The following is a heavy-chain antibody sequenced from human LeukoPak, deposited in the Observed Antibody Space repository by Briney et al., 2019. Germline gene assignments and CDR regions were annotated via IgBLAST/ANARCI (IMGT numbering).Heavy chain of an antibody. Sequence: PGGALRLCCTASGFAFAEHLRSWVRQVPGKGLEWVSGINWSGGSTGDADPLRGRFTISRDNAKTSLYLQMESLRAEDPALYSCARAPITSPFYFDYWGQGTLVTVSS. CDR3: ARAPITSPFYFDY. D-gene: IGHD2-2*01. CDR2: INWSGGST. V-gene: IGHV3-20*04. J-gene: IGHJ4*02. CDR1: GFAFAEHL.